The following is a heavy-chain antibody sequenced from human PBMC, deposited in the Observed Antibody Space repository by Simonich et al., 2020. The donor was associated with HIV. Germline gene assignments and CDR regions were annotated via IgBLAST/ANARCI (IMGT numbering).Heavy chain of an antibody. D-gene: IGHD2-2*01. CDR2: INQSGST. CDR1: GGFFSGYY. J-gene: IGHJ4*02. Sequence: QAQLQQWGAGLLKPSETLSLTCAVYGGFFSGYYWSWIRQPPGKGLEWIGEINQSGSTNYNPSLKSRVTISVDTSKNQFSLKLSSVTAADTAVYYCARVFYQRLYYFDYWGQGTLVTVSS. CDR3: ARVFYQRLYYFDY. V-gene: IGHV4-34*01.